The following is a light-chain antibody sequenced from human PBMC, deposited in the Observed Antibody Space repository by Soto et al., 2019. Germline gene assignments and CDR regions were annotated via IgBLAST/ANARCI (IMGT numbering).Light chain of an antibody. CDR2: DVS. CDR1: SSDFGGYNY. CDR3: SSYTSSSTD. J-gene: IGLJ1*01. Sequence: QSALTQPASVSGSPGQSITISCTGTSSDFGGYNYVSWYQQHPGKAPKLMIYDVSNRPSGVSNRFSGSKSGNTASLTISGLQAEDEADYYCSSYTSSSTDFGTGTKLTVL. V-gene: IGLV2-14*01.